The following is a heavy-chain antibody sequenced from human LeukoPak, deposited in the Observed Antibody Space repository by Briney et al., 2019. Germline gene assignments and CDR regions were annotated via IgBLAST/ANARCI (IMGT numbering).Heavy chain of an antibody. CDR3: ARSNYGGKRWFDP. J-gene: IGHJ5*02. CDR1: EYTFTSFD. D-gene: IGHD4-23*01. V-gene: IGHV1-8*01. CDR2: MNPNSGNT. Sequence: ASVKVSCKASEYTFTSFDMNWVRQATGQGLEWMGWMNPNSGNTGYAQKFQGRVTMTRDTSISTAYMELSSLRSEDTAVYNCARSNYGGKRWFDPWGQGTLVTVSS.